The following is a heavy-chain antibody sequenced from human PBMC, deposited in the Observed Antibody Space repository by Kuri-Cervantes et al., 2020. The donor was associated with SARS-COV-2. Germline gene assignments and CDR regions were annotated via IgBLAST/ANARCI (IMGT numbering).Heavy chain of an antibody. V-gene: IGHV3-64D*08. CDR3: VRSGAVAGTFDY. CDR1: GFTFSSYA. J-gene: IGHJ4*02. CDR2: ISSNGGST. Sequence: ESLKIPCSASGFTFSSYAMHWVRQAPGKGLEYVSAISSNGGSTYYADSVKGRFTISRDNSKNTLYLQMSSLRAEDTAVYYCVRSGAVAGTFDYWGQGTLVTVSS. D-gene: IGHD6-19*01.